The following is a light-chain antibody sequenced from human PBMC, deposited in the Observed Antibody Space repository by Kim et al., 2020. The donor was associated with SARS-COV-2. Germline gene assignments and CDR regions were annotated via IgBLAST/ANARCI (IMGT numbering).Light chain of an antibody. J-gene: IGLJ3*02. CDR2: YDS. CDR3: QVWDSSSDNPV. V-gene: IGLV3-21*04. Sequence: ATGKRARITCGRNNIGCKSVHWYQQKAGRAPVLVIYYDSDRPSGIPERFSGSNSGNTATLTSSRVEAGDEADYYCQVWDSSSDNPVFGGGTQLTVL. CDR1: NIGCKS.